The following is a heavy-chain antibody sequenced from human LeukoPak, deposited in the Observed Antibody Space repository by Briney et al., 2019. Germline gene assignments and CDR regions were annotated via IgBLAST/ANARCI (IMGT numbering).Heavy chain of an antibody. CDR3: AMGNSSGWSFGFFDY. V-gene: IGHV1-69*13. CDR2: IITIFGTA. D-gene: IGHD6-19*01. J-gene: IGHJ4*02. Sequence: ASVRVSSKDSGGTFIIYAISRVRPTPREGLEWMGGIITIFGTANYAQKFQGRVTITADESTSTAYMELSSLRSKDTAVYYCAMGNSSGWSFGFFDYWGQGTLVTVSS. CDR1: GGTFIIYA.